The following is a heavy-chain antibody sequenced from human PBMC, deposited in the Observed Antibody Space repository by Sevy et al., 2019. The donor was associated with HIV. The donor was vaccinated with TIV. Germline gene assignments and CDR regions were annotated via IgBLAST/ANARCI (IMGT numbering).Heavy chain of an antibody. D-gene: IGHD3-22*01. Sequence: GGSLRLSCAASGFTFSSYWMSWVRQAPGKGLEWVANIKQDGSEKYYVDSVKGRFTISRDNAKNSLYLQMNSLRAEDTAVYYCAGFPRYYDSSGYFLAAFDIWGQGTMVTVSS. CDR2: IKQDGSEK. CDR3: AGFPRYYDSSGYFLAAFDI. J-gene: IGHJ3*02. V-gene: IGHV3-7*01. CDR1: GFTFSSYW.